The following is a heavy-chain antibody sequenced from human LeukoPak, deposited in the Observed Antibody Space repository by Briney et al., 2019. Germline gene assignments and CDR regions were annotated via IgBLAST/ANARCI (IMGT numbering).Heavy chain of an antibody. J-gene: IGHJ5*02. CDR1: GYTFTSYG. V-gene: IGHV1-18*01. CDR3: AREYSYGYWFDP. D-gene: IGHD5-18*01. CDR2: VSTYNGNT. Sequence: ASVKVSCKASGYTFTSYGITWVRQAPGQGLEWMGWVSTYNGNTNYAQKLQARVTMTRDMSTSTVYMELSSLRSEDTAVYYCAREYSYGYWFDPWGQGTLVTVSS.